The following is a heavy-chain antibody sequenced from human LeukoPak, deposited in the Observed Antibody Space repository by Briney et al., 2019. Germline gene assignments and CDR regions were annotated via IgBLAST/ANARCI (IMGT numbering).Heavy chain of an antibody. CDR2: IYYSGST. V-gene: IGHV4-59*01. D-gene: IGHD2-2*01. CDR1: GGSISNYY. CDR3: ARDMGYCSSTGCSFGSHYYYMDV. Sequence: ASETLSLTCTVSGGSISNYYWSWIRQPPGKGLEWIGYIYYSGSTNYNPSLKSRVTISIDTSKNQFSLKLSSVTAADTAVYYCARDMGYCSSTGCSFGSHYYYMDVWGKGTTVTVSS. J-gene: IGHJ6*03.